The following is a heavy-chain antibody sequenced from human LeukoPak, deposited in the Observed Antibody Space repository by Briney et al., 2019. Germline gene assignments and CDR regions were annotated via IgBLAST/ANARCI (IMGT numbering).Heavy chain of an antibody. J-gene: IGHJ6*03. CDR1: NGTFSSFY. D-gene: IGHD3-10*01. V-gene: IGHV4-34*01. CDR3: TRRVIYYYSSGTSFDYYYYMDV. Sequence: PSETLSLTCGMSNGTFSSFYWTWLRQTPEKGLEWIGEINHRGVSNYNPSLKSRATISVDTSKKQFSLRLISVTAADTAVYFCTRRVIYYYSSGTSFDYYYYMDVWDKGTTVTIS. CDR2: INHRGVS.